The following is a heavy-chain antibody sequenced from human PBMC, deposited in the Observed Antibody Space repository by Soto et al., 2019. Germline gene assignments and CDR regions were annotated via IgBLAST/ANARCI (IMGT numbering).Heavy chain of an antibody. J-gene: IGHJ4*02. CDR2: ISPSGTT. CDR1: SGSLSGYY. CDR3: ARAPKVSGSAQTRPDF. Sequence: SETLSLTCSLYSGSLSGYYWSWIRQPPGKGLEWIGEISPSGTTNYSPSLTSRVSISVDTSKNQFSLTLTSRPAAATAVYYCARAPKVSGSAQTRPDFWGQGSLVTVSS. D-gene: IGHD6-6*01. V-gene: IGHV4-34*01.